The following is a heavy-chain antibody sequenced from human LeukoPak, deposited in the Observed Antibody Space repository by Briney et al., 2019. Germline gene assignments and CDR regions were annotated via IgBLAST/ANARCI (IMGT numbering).Heavy chain of an antibody. CDR3: AKGSRDGYNFDY. J-gene: IGHJ4*02. CDR1: GFTFSSYA. Sequence: GGSLRLSCAASGFTFSSYAMSWVPQAPGKGLEWVSAISGSGGSTYYADSVKGRFTISRDNSKNTLYLQMNSLRAEDTAVYYCAKGSRDGYNFDYWGQGTLVTVSS. CDR2: ISGSGGST. D-gene: IGHD5-24*01. V-gene: IGHV3-23*01.